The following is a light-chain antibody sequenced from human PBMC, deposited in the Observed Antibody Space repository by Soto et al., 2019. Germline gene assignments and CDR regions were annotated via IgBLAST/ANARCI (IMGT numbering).Light chain of an antibody. CDR2: DVS. CDR1: SSDVGRYNF. V-gene: IGLV2-14*01. Sequence: QSVLTQPASVSGSPGQSITIPCTGTSSDVGRYNFVSWYQQHPGKAPKLMIYDVSNRPSGVSNRFSGSKSDNTASLTISGLQAEDEADYYCTSYTSSTTDVFGTGTKVTVL. J-gene: IGLJ1*01. CDR3: TSYTSSTTDV.